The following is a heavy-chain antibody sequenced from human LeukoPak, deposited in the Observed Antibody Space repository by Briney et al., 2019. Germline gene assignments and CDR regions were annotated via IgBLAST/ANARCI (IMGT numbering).Heavy chain of an antibody. CDR2: ISSSSSYT. V-gene: IGHV3-21*05. CDR3: ARDSGSGGNFDY. CDR1: GXTFSSYS. Sequence: GGSLRLSCAASGXTFSSYSMNWVRQAPGKGLEWVSYISSSSSYTNYADSVKGRFTISRDNAKNSLYLQMNSLRAEDTAVYYCARDSGSGGNFDYWGQGTLVTVSS. J-gene: IGHJ4*02. D-gene: IGHD2-15*01.